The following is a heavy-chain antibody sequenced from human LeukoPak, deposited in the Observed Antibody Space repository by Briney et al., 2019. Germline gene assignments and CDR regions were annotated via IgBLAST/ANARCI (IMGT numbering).Heavy chain of an antibody. D-gene: IGHD6-13*01. Sequence: GGSLRLSCAASGFTFSSNWMSWVRQAPGKGLEWVANINQDGSDRYYVDSVKGRFTISRDNAKNSLYLQMNSLRAEDTAVYYCARVPGSSSWYGSWGQGTLVTVSS. CDR1: GFTFSSNW. V-gene: IGHV3-7*05. CDR2: INQDGSDR. CDR3: ARVPGSSSWYGS. J-gene: IGHJ4*02.